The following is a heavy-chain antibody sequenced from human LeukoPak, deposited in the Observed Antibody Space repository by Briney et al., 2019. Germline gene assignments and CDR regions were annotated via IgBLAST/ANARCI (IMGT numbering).Heavy chain of an antibody. J-gene: IGHJ6*03. V-gene: IGHV3-21*01. CDR2: ISSSSSYI. D-gene: IGHD3-9*01. Sequence: GGSLRLSCAASGLTFYTYTMNWVRQAPGKGLEWVSFISSSSSYIYYADSVKGRFTISRDNAKNSLYLQMNSLRAEDTAVYYCARDHDWDYMDVWGKGTTVTVSS. CDR3: ARDHDWDYMDV. CDR1: GLTFYTYT.